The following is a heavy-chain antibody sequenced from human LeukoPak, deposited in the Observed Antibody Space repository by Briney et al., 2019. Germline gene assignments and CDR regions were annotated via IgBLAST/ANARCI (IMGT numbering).Heavy chain of an antibody. V-gene: IGHV1-18*01. J-gene: IGHJ4*02. CDR2: ISAYNGNT. Sequence: ASVKVSCKASGYTFTSYGISWVRQAPGQGLEWMGWISAYNGNTNYAQKLQGRVTMTTDTSTSTAYMELRSLRSDDTAVYYCARDQSATMIVGDYFDYWGQATLVTVSS. D-gene: IGHD3-22*01. CDR1: GYTFTSYG. CDR3: ARDQSATMIVGDYFDY.